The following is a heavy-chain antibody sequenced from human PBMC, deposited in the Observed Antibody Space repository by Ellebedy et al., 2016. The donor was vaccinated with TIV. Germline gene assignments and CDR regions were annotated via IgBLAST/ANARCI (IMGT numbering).Heavy chain of an antibody. CDR1: GFSLSTSGMC. CDR3: ARALYSGYSSSWYYFDY. V-gene: IGHV2-70*11. CDR2: IDWDDDK. Sequence: SGPTLVKPTQTLTLTCTFSGFSLSTSGMCVSWIRQPPGKALEWLARIDWDDDKYYSTSLKTRLTISKDTSKNQVVLTMTNMDPVDTATYYCARALYSGYSSSWYYFDYWGQGTLVTVSS. J-gene: IGHJ4*02. D-gene: IGHD6-13*01.